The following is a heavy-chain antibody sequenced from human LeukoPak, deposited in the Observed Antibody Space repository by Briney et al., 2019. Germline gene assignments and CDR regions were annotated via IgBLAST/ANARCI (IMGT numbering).Heavy chain of an antibody. D-gene: IGHD3-10*01. V-gene: IGHV1-8*03. CDR1: GYTFTSYD. J-gene: IGHJ4*02. Sequence: ASVKVSCKASGYTFTSYDINWVRQATGQGLEWMGWMNPDSGNTGYAQKFQGRVTITRNTSISTAYMELSSLRSEDTAVYYCARENYGSGRVFDYWGQGTLVTVSS. CDR2: MNPDSGNT. CDR3: ARENYGSGRVFDY.